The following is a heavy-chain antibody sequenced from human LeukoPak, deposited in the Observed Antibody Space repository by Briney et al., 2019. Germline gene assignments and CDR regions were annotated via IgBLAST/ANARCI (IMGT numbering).Heavy chain of an antibody. J-gene: IGHJ2*01. CDR2: IYYSGST. CDR3: ARGSYCSSTSCYTSWYFDL. Sequence: SETLSLTCTVSAGSISSYYWSWIRQPPGEELEWIGYIYYSGSTNNNPSLKSRVIISVATSKNQCSLKLSSVTAADTAVYYCARGSYCSSTSCYTSWYFDLWGRGTLVTVSS. D-gene: IGHD2-2*02. V-gene: IGHV4-59*01. CDR1: AGSISSYY.